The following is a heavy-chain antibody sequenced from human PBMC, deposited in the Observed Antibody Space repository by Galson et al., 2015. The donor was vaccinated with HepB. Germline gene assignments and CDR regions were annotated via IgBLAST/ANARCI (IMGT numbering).Heavy chain of an antibody. V-gene: IGHV3-74*01. CDR3: ASDRSREVGAIDY. Sequence: SLRLSCAASGFTFSSYWMHWVRQAPGKGLVWVSRINSDGSSTSYADSVKGRFTISRDNAKNTLYLQMNSLRAEDTAVYYCASDRSREVGAIDYWGQGTLVTVSS. J-gene: IGHJ4*02. D-gene: IGHD1-26*01. CDR1: GFTFSSYW. CDR2: INSDGSST.